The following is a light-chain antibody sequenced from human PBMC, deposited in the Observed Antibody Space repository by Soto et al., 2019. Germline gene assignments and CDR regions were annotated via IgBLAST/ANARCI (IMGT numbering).Light chain of an antibody. CDR3: EQYDTWPRT. J-gene: IGKJ1*01. V-gene: IGKV3-15*01. CDR2: GAS. Sequence: EIVMTQSPASLSVPPGERATLSCRASQSVSTNFAWYLQKPGQAPRLLIYGASTRATAVPARFTASGSGTDFTLSISSLQSDDFGVYYCEQYDTWPRTFGQGTKVEIK. CDR1: QSVSTN.